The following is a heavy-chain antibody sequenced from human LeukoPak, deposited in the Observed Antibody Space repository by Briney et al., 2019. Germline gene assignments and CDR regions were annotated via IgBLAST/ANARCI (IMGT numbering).Heavy chain of an antibody. D-gene: IGHD6-13*01. V-gene: IGHV4-38-2*01. CDR1: GYSISRGYY. CDR3: AKKMAAAGLGPHLFLYH. Sequence: SETLSLTCSVSGYSISRGYYWGWIRQPPGKGLEWIGSIFHSGSTYYSPSLRNRVTMSVDTSKNKFSLHLSSVTAADTALYYCAKKMAAAGLGPHLFLYHRGQGILGTGSS. CDR2: IFHSGST. J-gene: IGHJ4*02.